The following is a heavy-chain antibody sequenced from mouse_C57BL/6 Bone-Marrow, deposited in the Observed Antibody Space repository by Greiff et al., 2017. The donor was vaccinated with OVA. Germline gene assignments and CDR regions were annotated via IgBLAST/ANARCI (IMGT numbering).Heavy chain of an antibody. D-gene: IGHD1-1*01. V-gene: IGHV5-6*01. CDR2: ISSGGSYT. J-gene: IGHJ3*01. Sequence: VQLKESGGDLVKPGGSLKLSCAASGFTFSSYGMSWVRQTPDKRLEWVATISSGGSYTYYPDSVKGRFTISRDNAMNTLYLQMSSLKSEDTAMYYCARHAGSSGSSRPWFADWGQGTLVTVSA. CDR1: GFTFSSYG. CDR3: ARHAGSSGSSRPWFAD.